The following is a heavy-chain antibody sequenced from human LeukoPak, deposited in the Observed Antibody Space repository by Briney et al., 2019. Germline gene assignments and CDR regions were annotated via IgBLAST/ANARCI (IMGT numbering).Heavy chain of an antibody. D-gene: IGHD5-12*01. Sequence: GGSLRLSCTASGFNFGDLGMSWVRQAPGKGLEWVSFMRSESYGGTTEYAASVEGRFTISRDDSKSIVYLEMKSLKTGDTALYFCTRVFSGWLPFYFDYWGQGALVTVSS. CDR2: MRSESYGGTT. J-gene: IGHJ4*02. V-gene: IGHV3-49*04. CDR3: TRVFSGWLPFYFDY. CDR1: GFNFGDLG.